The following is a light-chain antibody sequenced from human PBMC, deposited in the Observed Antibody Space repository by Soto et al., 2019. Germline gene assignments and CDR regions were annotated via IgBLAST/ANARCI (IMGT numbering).Light chain of an antibody. Sequence: QSVLTQPPSASGTPGQRVTISCSGSNSNIGSKYVYWYQQLPGTAPKLLLYRNNQRPSGVPDRFSGSKSGTSASLAISGLRSEDEAHYYCAAWDNSLVGGPAFGGGTKLTVL. J-gene: IGLJ2*01. V-gene: IGLV1-47*01. CDR2: RNN. CDR3: AAWDNSLVGGPA. CDR1: NSNIGSKY.